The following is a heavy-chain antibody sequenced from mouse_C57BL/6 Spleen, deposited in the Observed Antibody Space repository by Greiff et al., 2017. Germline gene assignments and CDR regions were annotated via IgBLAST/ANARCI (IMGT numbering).Heavy chain of an antibody. V-gene: IGHV5-6*01. CDR3: ARRGYGNSYYFDY. J-gene: IGHJ2*01. D-gene: IGHD2-10*02. CDR1: GFTFSSYG. CDR2: ISSGGSYT. Sequence: EVQRVESGGDLVKPGGSLTLSCAASGFTFSSYGMSWVRPTPDKRLEWVATISSGGSYTDYPDSVKGRFTISRDNAKNTLYLQMSSLKSEDTAMYYCARRGYGNSYYFDYWGQGTTLTVSS.